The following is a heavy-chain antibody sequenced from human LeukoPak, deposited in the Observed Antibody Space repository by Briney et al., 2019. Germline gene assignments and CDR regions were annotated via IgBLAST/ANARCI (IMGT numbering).Heavy chain of an antibody. J-gene: IGHJ4*02. CDR1: GFTFIDNY. V-gene: IGHV3-11*01. Sequence: GGSLRLSCAASGFTFIDNYMSWIRQAPGKGLEWVSYISSSGSTIYYADSAKGRFTISRDNAKNSLYLQMNSLRAEDTAVYYCAREKYDKSGYYFLGSYFDYWGLGTLVAVSS. D-gene: IGHD3-22*01. CDR2: ISSSGSTI. CDR3: AREKYDKSGYYFLGSYFDY.